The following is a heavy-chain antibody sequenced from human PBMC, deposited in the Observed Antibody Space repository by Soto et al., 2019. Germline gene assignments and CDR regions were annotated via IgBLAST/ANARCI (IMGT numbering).Heavy chain of an antibody. J-gene: IGHJ6*02. CDR3: AKDLVAGYYYYYYGMDV. V-gene: IGHV3-43D*04. D-gene: IGHD6-19*01. CDR2: ISLDGGST. Sequence: PGGSLRLSCAASGFTFDDYAMHWVRQAPGKGLEWVSLISLDGGSTYYADSVKGRFTISRDNSKNSLYLQMNSLRAEDTALYYCAKDLVAGYYYYYYGMDVWGQGTTVTVSS. CDR1: GFTFDDYA.